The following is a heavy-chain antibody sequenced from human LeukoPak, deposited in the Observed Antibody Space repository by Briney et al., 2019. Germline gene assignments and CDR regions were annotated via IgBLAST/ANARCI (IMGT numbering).Heavy chain of an antibody. CDR1: GYTFTGYY. V-gene: IGHV1-2*02. J-gene: IGHJ4*02. CDR3: ASTYSSSWYPLFDY. Sequence: GASVKVSCKASGYTFTGYYMHWVRQAPGQGLEWMGWNNPNSGGTNYAQKFQGRVAMTRDTSISTAYMELSRLRSDDTAVYYCASTYSSSWYPLFDYWGQGTLVTVSS. CDR2: NNPNSGGT. D-gene: IGHD6-13*01.